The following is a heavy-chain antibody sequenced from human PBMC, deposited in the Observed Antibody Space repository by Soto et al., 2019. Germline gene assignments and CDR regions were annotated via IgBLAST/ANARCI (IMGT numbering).Heavy chain of an antibody. J-gene: IGHJ6*02. CDR1: GGTFSSYA. CDR3: ARARISMIDQGHYYYAMDA. D-gene: IGHD3-22*01. CDR2: IIPMFGTT. V-gene: IGHV1-69*12. Sequence: QVQLVQSGPEVKKPGSSVKVSCKASGGTFSSYAMSWVRQAPGQGLEWMGVIIPMFGTTNYAQKFQGRVTITADESTRTAYRELSSLRSEDTGVYYCARARISMIDQGHYYYAMDAWGQGTTVTVSS.